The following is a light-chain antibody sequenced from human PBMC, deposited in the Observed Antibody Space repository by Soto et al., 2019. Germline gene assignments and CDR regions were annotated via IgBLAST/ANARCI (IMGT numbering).Light chain of an antibody. J-gene: IGLJ2*01. CDR1: SSDVGAYNY. CDR2: EVN. CDR3: ASYAGNNKLV. V-gene: IGLV2-8*01. Sequence: QSVLTQPPSASGSPGQSVTISCTGTSSDVGAYNYVSWYQQHPGKAPKLMIYEVNKRPSGVPARFSGSKSGNTASLTVSGLQSDDETYYYCASYAGNNKLVFGGGTKLTVL.